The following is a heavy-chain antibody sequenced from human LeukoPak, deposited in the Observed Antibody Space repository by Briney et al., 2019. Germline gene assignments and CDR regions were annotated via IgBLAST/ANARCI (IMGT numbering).Heavy chain of an antibody. CDR1: GGSMSSSYYY. Sequence: SETLSLTCTVSGGSMSSSYYYWGWIRQPPGKGLEWMGSIYYSESTYYNPSLRGRVTISVDTSKNQFSLKLSSVTAADTAVYYCARSVEGYCSGGNCYYYSYYMDVWGKGTTVTVSS. J-gene: IGHJ6*03. CDR3: ARSVEGYCSGGNCYYYSYYMDV. D-gene: IGHD2-15*01. V-gene: IGHV4-39*07. CDR2: IYYSEST.